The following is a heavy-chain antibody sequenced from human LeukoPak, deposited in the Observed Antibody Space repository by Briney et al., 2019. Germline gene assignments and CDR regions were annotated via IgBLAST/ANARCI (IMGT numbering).Heavy chain of an antibody. CDR1: GFTFSNYA. Sequence: GGSLRLSCSASGFTFSNYAMYWVRQAPGKGLEYVSAISSNGGSTYYADSVKGRFTISRDNSKNTLYLQMSSLRAEDTAVYHCVKDDSYYYDSSGYPHWGQGTLVTVSS. J-gene: IGHJ4*02. V-gene: IGHV3-64D*09. D-gene: IGHD3-22*01. CDR2: ISSNGGST. CDR3: VKDDSYYYDSSGYPH.